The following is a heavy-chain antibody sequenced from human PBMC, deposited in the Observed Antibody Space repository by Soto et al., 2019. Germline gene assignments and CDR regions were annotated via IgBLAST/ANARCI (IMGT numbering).Heavy chain of an antibody. CDR3: ARGYCSGGSCYWFDP. CDR2: IYHSGST. V-gene: IGHV4-30-2*01. Sequence: QLQLQESGSGLVKPSQTLSLTCAVSGGSISSGGYSWSWIRQPPGKGLEWIGYIYHSGSTYYNPSLKSRVTISVDRCMNQVSLKLTSVTAADTAVYYCARGYCSGGSCYWFDPWGQGTLVTVSS. J-gene: IGHJ5*02. CDR1: GGSISSGGYS. D-gene: IGHD2-15*01.